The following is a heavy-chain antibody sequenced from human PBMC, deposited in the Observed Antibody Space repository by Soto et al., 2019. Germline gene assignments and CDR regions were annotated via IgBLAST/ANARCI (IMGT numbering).Heavy chain of an antibody. D-gene: IGHD4-4*01. CDR1: GGTFSSYA. CDR2: IIPIFGTA. CDR3: AGGFMTTVTVVVDAFDI. Sequence: ASVKVSCKASGGTFSSYAISWVRQAPGQGLEWMGGIIPIFGTANYAQKFQGRVTITADESTSTAYMELSSLRSEDTAVYYCAGGFMTTVTVVVDAFDIWGQGTMVTVSS. V-gene: IGHV1-69*13. J-gene: IGHJ3*02.